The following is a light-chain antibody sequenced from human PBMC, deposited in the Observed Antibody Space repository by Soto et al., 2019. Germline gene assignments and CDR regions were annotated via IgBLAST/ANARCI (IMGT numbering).Light chain of an antibody. V-gene: IGLV2-18*02. CDR1: STDFVSYNR. CDR3: SSYTDSSNYV. CDR2: QVT. Sequence: QSVLTQPPSASGSPGQSVTISCTGTSTDFVSYNRVSWYQQPPGTAPKLMIYQVTNRPSGVSNRFSGSRSGNTASLTISGLQAEDEADYYCSSYTDSSNYVFGTGTKVTVL. J-gene: IGLJ1*01.